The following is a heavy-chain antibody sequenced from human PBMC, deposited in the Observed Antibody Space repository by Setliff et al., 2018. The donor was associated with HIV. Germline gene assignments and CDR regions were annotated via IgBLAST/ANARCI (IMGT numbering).Heavy chain of an antibody. V-gene: IGHV1-2*02. Sequence: RASVKVSCKASGYSFTDYFMHWVRQAPGQGLEWMGWISPDNGDTTTAQRFQGRVTMTRDTSINTAYLELSGLRSDDTAVYYCARHVGYSSSSLDYWGQGTLVTVSS. CDR2: ISPDNGDT. CDR3: ARHVGYSSSSLDY. CDR1: GYSFTDYF. J-gene: IGHJ4*02. D-gene: IGHD6-6*01.